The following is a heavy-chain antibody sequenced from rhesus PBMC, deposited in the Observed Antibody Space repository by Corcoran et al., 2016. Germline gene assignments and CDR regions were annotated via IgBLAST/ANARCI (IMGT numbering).Heavy chain of an antibody. CDR3: AKGDSSGWYFDY. Sequence: EVQLVQSGAEVKRPGESLKISCKTSGYSFTSYWISWVRQMPGKGLEWMGTMDRKYTDTRYSPAFQVQVTISADKSISPTYLQWSSLKASDSATYYCAKGDSSGWYFDYSGQGVLVTVSS. V-gene: IGHV5-2*01. CDR2: MDRKYTDT. D-gene: IGHD6-31*01. J-gene: IGHJ4*01. CDR1: GYSFTSYW.